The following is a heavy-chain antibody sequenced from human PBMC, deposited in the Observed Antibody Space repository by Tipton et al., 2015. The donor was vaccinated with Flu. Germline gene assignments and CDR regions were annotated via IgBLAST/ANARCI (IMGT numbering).Heavy chain of an antibody. Sequence: TLSLTCDVYGASFSGYYWSWIRQTPGKGLEWIGEVNHNGSPDYSPSLKSRVSISLDKSENQFSLRLSSVTAADTAIYYCATDYYGSGSYYDIDYWGQGTLVTVSS. J-gene: IGHJ4*02. CDR2: VNHNGSP. CDR1: GASFSGYY. V-gene: IGHV4-34*01. D-gene: IGHD3-10*01. CDR3: ATDYYGSGSYYDIDY.